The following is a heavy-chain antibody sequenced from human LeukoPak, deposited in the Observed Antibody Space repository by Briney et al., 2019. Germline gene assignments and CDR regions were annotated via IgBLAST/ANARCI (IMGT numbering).Heavy chain of an antibody. Sequence: GGSLRLSCAASGFTFSSYGMHWVRQAPGKGLEWVAFIRYDGTNKYYAESVKGRFAISRDNSKNTLYLQMNSLRAEDTAVYYCAKDVWGYYDSSGAFDIWGQGTMVTVSS. CDR3: AKDVWGYYDSSGAFDI. D-gene: IGHD3-22*01. CDR1: GFTFSSYG. CDR2: IRYDGTNK. V-gene: IGHV3-30*02. J-gene: IGHJ3*02.